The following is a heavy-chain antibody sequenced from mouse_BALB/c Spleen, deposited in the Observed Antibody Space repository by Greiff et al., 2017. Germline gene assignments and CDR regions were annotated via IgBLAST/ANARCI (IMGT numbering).Heavy chain of an antibody. CDR3: VRCYYGSTWYFDV. Sequence: EVKLVESGGGLVQPKGSLKLSCAASGFTFNTYAMNWVRQAPGKGLEWVARIRSKSNNYATYYADSVKDRFTISRDDSQSMLYLQMNNLKTEDTAMYYCVRCYYGSTWYFDVWGAGTTVTVSS. CDR2: IRSKSNNYAT. V-gene: IGHV10-1*02. CDR1: GFTFNTYA. D-gene: IGHD1-1*01. J-gene: IGHJ1*01.